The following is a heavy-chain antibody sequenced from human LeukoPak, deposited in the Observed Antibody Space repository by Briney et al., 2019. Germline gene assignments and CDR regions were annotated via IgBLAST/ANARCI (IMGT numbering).Heavy chain of an antibody. Sequence: GGSLRLSCAASGFTFSSYSMNWVRQAPGKGLEWVSSISSSSSYIYYADSVKGRFTISRDNAKNSLYLQMNSLRAEDTAVYYCAIEVGATVDTAFDIWGQGTMVTVSS. CDR3: AIEVGATVDTAFDI. J-gene: IGHJ3*02. CDR2: ISSSSSYI. V-gene: IGHV3-21*01. CDR1: GFTFSSYS. D-gene: IGHD1-26*01.